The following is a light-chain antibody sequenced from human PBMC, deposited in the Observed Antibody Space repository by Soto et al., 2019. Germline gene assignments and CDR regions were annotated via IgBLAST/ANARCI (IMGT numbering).Light chain of an antibody. J-gene: IGKJ4*01. CDR1: QSVDND. CDR3: QQYNNWPLT. Sequence: EIVLTQSPATLSLSPWDRATLSCRASQSVDNDLAWYQQKPGQPPRLLIYDASTRATGIPARFSGSQSGTEFTLTMSSLLSEDFAVYFCQQYNNWPLTFGGGTKVDIK. V-gene: IGKV3D-15*01. CDR2: DAS.